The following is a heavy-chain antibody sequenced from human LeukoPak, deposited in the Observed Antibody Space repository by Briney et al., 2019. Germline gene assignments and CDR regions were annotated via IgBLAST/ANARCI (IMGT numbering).Heavy chain of an antibody. CDR1: GFTFSSYS. CDR3: ARPRQIDRCSGGSCYVLDRYFQH. CDR2: ISSSSSYI. D-gene: IGHD2-15*01. V-gene: IGHV3-21*01. J-gene: IGHJ1*01. Sequence: PGGSLRLSCAASGFTFSSYSMNWVRQAPGKGLEWVSSISSSSSYIYYADSVKGRFTISRDNAKNSLYLQMNSLRAEDTAVYYCARPRQIDRCSGGSCYVLDRYFQHWGQGTLVTVSS.